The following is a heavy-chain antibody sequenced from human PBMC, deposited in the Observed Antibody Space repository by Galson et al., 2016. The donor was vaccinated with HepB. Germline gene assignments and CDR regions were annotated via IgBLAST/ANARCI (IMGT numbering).Heavy chain of an antibody. CDR2: IWYDGSNK. CDR1: GFSFSNYG. V-gene: IGHV3-33*01. D-gene: IGHD2-15*01. Sequence: SLRLSCAASGFSFSNYGMHWVRQAPGKGLEWVAVIWYDGSNKYYSDSVKGRFTISRDDSKNTLYLQMNSLRAEDTAVYYCARDYSGSGWYSEYYFDYWGQGTLVTVSS. J-gene: IGHJ4*02. CDR3: ARDYSGSGWYSEYYFDY.